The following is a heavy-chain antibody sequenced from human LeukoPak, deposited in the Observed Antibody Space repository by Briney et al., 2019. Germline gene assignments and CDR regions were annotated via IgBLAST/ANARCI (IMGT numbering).Heavy chain of an antibody. CDR2: IYHSGST. CDR1: GYSISSGYY. V-gene: IGHV4-38-2*01. D-gene: IGHD6-13*01. CDR3: ARSYGSSWYKAH. J-gene: IGHJ4*02. Sequence: KPSETLSLTCAVSGYSISSGYYWGWIRQPPGKGLEWIGGIYHSGSTYYNPSLKSRVTISLDTSKNQFSLKLSSVTAADTAVCYCARSYGSSWYKAHWGQGTLVTVSS.